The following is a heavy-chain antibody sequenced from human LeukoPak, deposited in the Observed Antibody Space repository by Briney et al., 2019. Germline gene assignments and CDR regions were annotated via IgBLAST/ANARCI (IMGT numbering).Heavy chain of an antibody. J-gene: IGHJ4*02. V-gene: IGHV3-30*02. D-gene: IGHD6-19*01. CDR2: IRYDGNNI. CDR1: GFTISTYG. Sequence: GGSLRLSCAASGFTISTYGMHWVRQAPGKGLEWVAFIRYDGNNIRYADSVKGRFTISRDNSKNTLYLQMNSVRAEDTAVYYCAQSGGSGWYNHYWGQGTLVTVSS. CDR3: AQSGGSGWYNHY.